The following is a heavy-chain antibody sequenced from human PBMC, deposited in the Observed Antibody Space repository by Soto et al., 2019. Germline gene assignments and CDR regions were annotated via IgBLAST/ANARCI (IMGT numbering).Heavy chain of an antibody. V-gene: IGHV3-15*01. J-gene: IGHJ4*02. CDR1: GFTFSNAW. CDR2: IKSKNDGGTT. Sequence: EVQLVESGGGLVKPGGSLRLSCAASGFTFSNAWMSWVRQAPGKVLEWVGRIKSKNDGGTTDYAAPVKGRFTISRDDSKNTLYLQINSLKTEDTAVYYCTTDRPGQWLGWDFDYWGQGTLVTVSS. D-gene: IGHD6-19*01. CDR3: TTDRPGQWLGWDFDY.